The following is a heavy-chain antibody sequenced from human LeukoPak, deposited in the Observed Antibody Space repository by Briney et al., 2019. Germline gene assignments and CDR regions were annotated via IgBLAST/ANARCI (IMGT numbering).Heavy chain of an antibody. J-gene: IGHJ4*02. CDR1: GFIFSKYD. V-gene: IGHV3-30*03. CDR2: ISYDGSNK. CDR3: ARVGPYCSSTSCSPETPFDY. Sequence: GGSLRLSCAASGFIFSKYDMHWVRQAPGKGLEWVAVISYDGSNKYYADSVKGRFTISRDNAKNSLYLQMNSLRAEDTAVYYCARVGPYCSSTSCSPETPFDYWGQGTLVTVSS. D-gene: IGHD2-2*01.